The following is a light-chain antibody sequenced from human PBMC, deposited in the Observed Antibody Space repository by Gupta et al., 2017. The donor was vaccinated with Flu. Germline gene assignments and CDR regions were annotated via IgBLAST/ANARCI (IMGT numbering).Light chain of an antibody. V-gene: IGKV3-11*01. CDR1: QSVSNN. CDR2: DAS. CDR3: QQRSIWVT. Sequence: SPASLSLSPGERATLSCRTSQSVSNNLAWYQQKPGQAPRLLIYDASNRATGVPGRFSGGGSGTDFSLTISSLESEDFAVYYCQQRSIWVTFGEGTKVEIK. J-gene: IGKJ4*01.